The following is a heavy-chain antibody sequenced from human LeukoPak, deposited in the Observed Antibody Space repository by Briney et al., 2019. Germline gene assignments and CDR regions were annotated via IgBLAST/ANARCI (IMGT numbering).Heavy chain of an antibody. J-gene: IGHJ4*02. D-gene: IGHD3-10*01. Sequence: GASVKVSCKASGYTFTSYYMHWVRQAPGQGLEWMGIINPSAGSTSYTQKFQDRVTVTRDTSTSTVYMELSSLRSEDTAVYYCAKDGVPFDYWGQGTLVTVSS. CDR1: GYTFTSYY. CDR3: AKDGVPFDY. CDR2: INPSAGST. V-gene: IGHV1-46*01.